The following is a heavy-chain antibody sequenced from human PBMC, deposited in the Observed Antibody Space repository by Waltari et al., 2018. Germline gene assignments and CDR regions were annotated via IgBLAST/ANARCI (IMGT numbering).Heavy chain of an antibody. CDR1: GYSISSGYY. D-gene: IGHD3-3*01. V-gene: IGHV4-38-2*02. Sequence: QVQLQESGPGLAKPSETLSLTCTVSGYSISSGYYWGWIRQPPGKGLEWIGSIYHSGSTYYNPSLKSRVTISVDTSKNQFSLKLSSVTTADTAVYYCARDGRFWSGYYPPDYWGQGTLVTVSS. J-gene: IGHJ4*02. CDR3: ARDGRFWSGYYPPDY. CDR2: IYHSGST.